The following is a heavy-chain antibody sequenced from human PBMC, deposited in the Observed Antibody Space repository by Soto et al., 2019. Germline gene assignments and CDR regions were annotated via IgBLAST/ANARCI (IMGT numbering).Heavy chain of an antibody. D-gene: IGHD6-13*01. V-gene: IGHV3-23*01. CDR2: IHGNSAGA. Sequence: EVQLLESGGDLAQPGGSLRLSCAASGFIFSHYAMTWVRQAPGKGLEWVSSIHGNSAGAYYADSVRGRFTISRDNAKNSLYLQMNSLRAEDTAVYYCARDSSIAAAGRGWYFDLWGRGTLVTVSS. CDR3: ARDSSIAAAGRGWYFDL. J-gene: IGHJ2*01. CDR1: GFIFSHYA.